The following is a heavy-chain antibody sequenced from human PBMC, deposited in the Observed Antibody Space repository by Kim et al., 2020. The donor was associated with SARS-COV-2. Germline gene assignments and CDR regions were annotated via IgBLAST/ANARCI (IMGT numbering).Heavy chain of an antibody. V-gene: IGHV1-8*01. J-gene: IGHJ4*02. Sequence: ASVKVSCKASGYTFTSYDINWVRQATGQGLEWMGWMNPNSGNTGYAQKFQGRVTMTRNTSISTAYMELSSLRSEDTAVYYCARGRPRRKMTTVTTYGNFDYWGQGTLVTVSS. CDR1: GYTFTSYD. CDR3: ARGRPRRKMTTVTTYGNFDY. D-gene: IGHD4-17*01. CDR2: MNPNSGNT.